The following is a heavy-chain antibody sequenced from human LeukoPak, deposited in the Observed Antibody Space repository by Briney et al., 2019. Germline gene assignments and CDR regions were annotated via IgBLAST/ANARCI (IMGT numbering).Heavy chain of an antibody. J-gene: IGHJ4*02. CDR3: ATLYGGHSSGSYYDY. D-gene: IGHD6-19*01. CDR1: GCTLTELS. Sequence: ASVKVSCKVSGCTLTELSMHWVRQAPGKGLEWMGGFDPEDGETIYAQKFQGRVTMTEDTSTDTAYMELSSLRSEDTAVYYCATLYGGHSSGSYYDYWGQGTLVTVSS. CDR2: FDPEDGET. V-gene: IGHV1-24*01.